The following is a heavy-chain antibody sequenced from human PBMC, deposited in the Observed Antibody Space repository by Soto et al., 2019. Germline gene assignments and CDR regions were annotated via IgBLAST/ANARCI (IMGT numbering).Heavy chain of an antibody. Sequence: ASVKVSCKASGYTFTGYYMHWVRQAPGQGLEWMGWINPNSGGTNYAQKFQGRVTMTRDTSISTAYMELSRLRSDDTAVYYCARARSSPGKGWFDPWGQGTLLTVSS. V-gene: IGHV1-2*02. CDR2: INPNSGGT. CDR1: GYTFTGYY. CDR3: ARARSSPGKGWFDP. D-gene: IGHD1-26*01. J-gene: IGHJ5*02.